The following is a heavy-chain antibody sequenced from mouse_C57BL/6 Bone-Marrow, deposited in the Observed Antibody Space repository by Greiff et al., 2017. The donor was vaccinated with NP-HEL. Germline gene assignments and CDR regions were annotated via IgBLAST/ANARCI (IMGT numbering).Heavy chain of an antibody. V-gene: IGHV1-7*01. D-gene: IGHD2-3*01. Sequence: QVQLQQSGAELAKPGASVKLSCKASGYTFTSYWMHWVKQRPGQGLEWIGYINPSSGYTQYNQKFKDKATLTADKSSSTAYKQLSSRTYEDSAVYYCASDGYYEGENAMDYWGQGTSVTVSS. J-gene: IGHJ4*01. CDR2: INPSSGYT. CDR3: ASDGYYEGENAMDY. CDR1: GYTFTSYW.